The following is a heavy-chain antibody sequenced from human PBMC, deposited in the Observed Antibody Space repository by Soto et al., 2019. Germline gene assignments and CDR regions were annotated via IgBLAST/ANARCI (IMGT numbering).Heavy chain of an antibody. CDR2: IYYSGST. D-gene: IGHD3-3*01. Sequence: SQPKALSSTVCRGTVCSGDDYWSLIHKPPGKGLEWIGYIYYSGSTYYNPPLKSRVTISVDTSKNQFSLKLSSVTAADTAVYYCARFSVQTYDFWSGPSDAFDIWGQGTMVTVSS. CDR1: RGTVCSGDDY. V-gene: IGHV4-30-4*01. CDR3: ARFSVQTYDFWSGPSDAFDI. J-gene: IGHJ3*02.